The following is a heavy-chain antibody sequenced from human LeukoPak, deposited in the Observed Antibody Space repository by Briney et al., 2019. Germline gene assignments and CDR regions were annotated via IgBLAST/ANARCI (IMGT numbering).Heavy chain of an antibody. J-gene: IGHJ4*02. CDR1: GDSVSSNSAT. D-gene: IGHD6-13*01. V-gene: IGHV6-1*01. Sequence: SQTLSLTCAISGDSVSSNSATRTWIRQSPSRGLEWLGRTYYRSKWYNDYAVSVKSRVTINPDTSKNQFSLQLNSVTPEDTAVYYCARGSSSSSWYFDYWGQGTLVIVSS. CDR3: ARGSSSSSWYFDY. CDR2: TYYRSKWYN.